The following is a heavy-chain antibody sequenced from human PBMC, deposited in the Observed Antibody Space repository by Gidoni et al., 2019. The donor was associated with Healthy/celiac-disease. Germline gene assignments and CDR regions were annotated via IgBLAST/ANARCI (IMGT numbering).Heavy chain of an antibody. CDR1: GGTFSSYT. CDR3: AREAVTTVTRGWFDP. Sequence: QVQLVQSGAEVKKPGSSVKVSCKASGGTFSSYTISWVRQAPGQGLEWMGRIIPILGIANYAQKFQGRVTITADKSTSTAYMELSSLRSEDTAVYYCAREAVTTVTRGWFDPWGQGTLVTVSS. V-gene: IGHV1-69*08. D-gene: IGHD4-4*01. J-gene: IGHJ5*02. CDR2: IIPILGIA.